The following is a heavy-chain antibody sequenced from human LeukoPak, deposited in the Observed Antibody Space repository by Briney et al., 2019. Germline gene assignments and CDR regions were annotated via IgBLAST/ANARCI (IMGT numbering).Heavy chain of an antibody. J-gene: IGHJ5*02. V-gene: IGHV1-69*13. CDR1: GGTFSSYA. D-gene: IGHD3-10*01. CDR3: ARDMVRGVMDGGNWFDP. Sequence: ASVRVSCKVSGGTFSSYAISWVRQAPGQGLEWMGGIIPIFGTANYAQKFQGRVTITADESTSTAYMELSSLRSEDTAVYYCARDMVRGVMDGGNWFDPWGQGTPVTVSS. CDR2: IIPIFGTA.